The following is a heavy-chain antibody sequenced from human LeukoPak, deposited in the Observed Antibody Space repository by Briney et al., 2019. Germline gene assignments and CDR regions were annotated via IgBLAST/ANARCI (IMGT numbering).Heavy chain of an antibody. V-gene: IGHV3-30*02. Sequence: GGSLRLSCAASGFTFSNYGMHWVRQAPGKGLEWVAFIRSDGINKYHADSVEGRFTISRDNSKNTLYLQMNSLRAEDTAVYYCARSEVSRFVYWGQGTLVTVSS. D-gene: IGHD5/OR15-5a*01. CDR2: IRSDGINK. CDR3: ARSEVSRFVY. J-gene: IGHJ4*02. CDR1: GFTFSNYG.